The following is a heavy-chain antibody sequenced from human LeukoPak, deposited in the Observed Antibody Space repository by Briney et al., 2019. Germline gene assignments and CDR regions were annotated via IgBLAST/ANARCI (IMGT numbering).Heavy chain of an antibody. CDR2: IIPIFGTA. CDR3: ASKGSRGDFDY. CDR1: RGTFSSYA. V-gene: IGHV1-69*01. Sequence: ASVKVSCKASRGTFSSYAISWVRQAPGQGLEWMGGIIPIFGTANYAHKFQGRDTNTADESTSTAYMELSSQRSEDTAVYYCASKGSRGDFDYWGQGTLVTVSS. D-gene: IGHD1-26*01. J-gene: IGHJ4*02.